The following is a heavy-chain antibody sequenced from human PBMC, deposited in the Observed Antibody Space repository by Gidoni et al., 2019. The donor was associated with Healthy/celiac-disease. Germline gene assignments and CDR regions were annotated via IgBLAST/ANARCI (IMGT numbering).Heavy chain of an antibody. V-gene: IGHV3-30*01. CDR2: ISYDGSNK. CDR3: ARAGQQLPLGYYYYGMDV. Sequence: QVQLVESGGGVVQPGRSLILSCAASGFTFSSYSMHWVRQAPGKGLEWVAVISYDGSNKYYADSVKGRFTISRDNSKNTLYLQMNSLRAEDTAVYYCARAGQQLPLGYYYYGMDVWGQGTTVTVSS. D-gene: IGHD6-13*01. CDR1: GFTFSSYS. J-gene: IGHJ6*02.